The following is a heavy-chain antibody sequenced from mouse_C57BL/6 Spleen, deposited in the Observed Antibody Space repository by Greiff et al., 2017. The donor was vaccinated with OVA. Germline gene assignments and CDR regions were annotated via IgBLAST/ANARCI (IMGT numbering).Heavy chain of an antibody. CDR2: IYPRSGNT. CDR1: GYTFTSYG. J-gene: IGHJ4*01. CDR3: ARIDYGSSYVNYYAMDY. Sequence: VQRVESGAELARPGASVKLSCKASGYTFTSYGISWVKQRTGQGLEWIGEIYPRSGNTYYNEKFKGKATLTADKSSSTAYMELRSLTSEDSAVYFCARIDYGSSYVNYYAMDYWGQGTSVTVSS. D-gene: IGHD1-1*01. V-gene: IGHV1-81*01.